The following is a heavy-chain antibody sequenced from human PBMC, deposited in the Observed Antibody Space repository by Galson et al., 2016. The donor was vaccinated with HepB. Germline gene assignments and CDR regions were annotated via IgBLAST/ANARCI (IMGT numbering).Heavy chain of an antibody. V-gene: IGHV3-33*01. D-gene: IGHD2-2*01. J-gene: IGHJ6*02. CDR2: TWYDEINK. CDR1: GFTFSIYG. CDR3: ARASQPYCSSTSCYAGYYHYYGMDV. Sequence: SLRLSCAASGFTFSIYGMHWVRQAPGKGLEWVAVTWYDEINKYYADSVKGRFTISRDYSENTLYLQMNSMRGDDTAVYYCARASQPYCSSTSCYAGYYHYYGMDVWGQGTTVTVSS.